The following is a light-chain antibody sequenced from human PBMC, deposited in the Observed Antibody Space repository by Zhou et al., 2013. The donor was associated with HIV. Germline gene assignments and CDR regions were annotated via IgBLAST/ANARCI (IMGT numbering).Light chain of an antibody. CDR1: QSVSSS. Sequence: EIVLTQSPATLSLSPGERATLSCRASQSVSSSLAWYQQKPGQAPRLLIYDASNRATGIPARFSGSGSGTDFTLTISSLEPEDFAVYYCHQRSNWPPLTFGGGPRWRSN. V-gene: IGKV3-11*01. J-gene: IGKJ4*01. CDR3: HQRSNWPPLT. CDR2: DAS.